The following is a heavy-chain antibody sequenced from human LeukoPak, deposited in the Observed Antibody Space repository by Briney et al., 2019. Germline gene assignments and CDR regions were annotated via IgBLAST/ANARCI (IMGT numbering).Heavy chain of an antibody. CDR1: GFTFDDYG. J-gene: IGHJ6*02. D-gene: IGHD1-1*01. CDR2: INWNGGST. CDR3: ARDFSSWSMDV. V-gene: IGHV3-20*01. Sequence: GGSLRLSCAASGFTFDDYGMSWVRQAPGKGLEWVSGINWNGGSTGYADSVKGRFTISRDNAKNSLYLQMNSLRAEDAALYHCARDFSSWSMDVWGQGTTVTVSS.